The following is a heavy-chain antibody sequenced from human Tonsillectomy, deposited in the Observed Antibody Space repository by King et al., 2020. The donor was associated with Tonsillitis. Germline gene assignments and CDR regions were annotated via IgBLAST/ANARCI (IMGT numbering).Heavy chain of an antibody. CDR3: ARAYYDFWSGYYLYDY. CDR2: ISYDGSNK. J-gene: IGHJ4*02. Sequence: VQLVESGGGVVQPGRSLRLSWAASGFTFSSYAMHWVRQAPGKGLEWVAVISYDGSNKYYADSVKGRFTISRDNSKNTLYLQMNSLRAEDTALYYCARAYYDFWSGYYLYDYWGQGTLVTVSS. CDR1: GFTFSSYA. D-gene: IGHD3-3*01. V-gene: IGHV3-30-3*01.